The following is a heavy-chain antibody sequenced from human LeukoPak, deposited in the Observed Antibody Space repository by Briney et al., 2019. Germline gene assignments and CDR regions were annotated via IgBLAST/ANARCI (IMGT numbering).Heavy chain of an antibody. CDR2: IYTSGST. Sequence: SQTLSLTCTVSGGSISSGSYYWSWIRRPAGKGLEWIGRIYTSGSTNYNPSLKSRVTMSVDRSKNLFSMRLSSVTAADTAVYYCARAVGSSESNWFDPWGQGALVTVSS. V-gene: IGHV4-61*02. J-gene: IGHJ5*02. CDR3: ARAVGSSESNWFDP. CDR1: GGSISSGSYY. D-gene: IGHD1-26*01.